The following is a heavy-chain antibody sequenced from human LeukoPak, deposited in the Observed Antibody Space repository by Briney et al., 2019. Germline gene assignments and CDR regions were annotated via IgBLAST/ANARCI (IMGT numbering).Heavy chain of an antibody. CDR3: AIRKRGYSYGQYYYYYYMDV. J-gene: IGHJ6*03. CDR1: GGSFSGYY. V-gene: IGHV4-34*01. D-gene: IGHD5-18*01. Sequence: PSETLSLTCAVYGGSFSGYYWSWIRQPSGKGLEWIGEINHSGSTNYNPSLKSRVTISVDTSKNQFSLKLSSVTAADTAVYYCAIRKRGYSYGQYYYYYYMDVWGKGTTVTVSS. CDR2: INHSGST.